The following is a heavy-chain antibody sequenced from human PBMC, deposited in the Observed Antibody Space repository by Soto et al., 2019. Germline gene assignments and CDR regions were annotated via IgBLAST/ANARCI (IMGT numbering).Heavy chain of an antibody. CDR3: ARVDVVKNWFDP. Sequence: PSETLSLTCTVSGGSISSGDYYWSWIRQPPGKGLEWIGYIYYSGSTYYNPSLKSRVTISVDTSKNQFSLKLSSVTAADTAVYYCARVDVVKNWFDPWGQGTLVTVSS. V-gene: IGHV4-30-4*01. J-gene: IGHJ5*02. D-gene: IGHD3-22*01. CDR2: IYYSGST. CDR1: GGSISSGDYY.